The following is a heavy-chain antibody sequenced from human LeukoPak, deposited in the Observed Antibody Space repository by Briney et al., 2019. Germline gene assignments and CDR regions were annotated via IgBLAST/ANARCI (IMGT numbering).Heavy chain of an antibody. CDR3: ARLGLLWFGEYYYDMDV. J-gene: IGHJ6*04. Sequence: ASVKVSCKASGGTFSSYAISWVRQAPGQGLEWMGGIIPIFGTANYAQKFQGRDTITADKYTSTAYMELSSLRSEDTAVYYCARLGLLWFGEYYYDMDVWGKGTTVTVSS. CDR1: GGTFSSYA. V-gene: IGHV1-69*06. D-gene: IGHD3-10*01. CDR2: IIPIFGTA.